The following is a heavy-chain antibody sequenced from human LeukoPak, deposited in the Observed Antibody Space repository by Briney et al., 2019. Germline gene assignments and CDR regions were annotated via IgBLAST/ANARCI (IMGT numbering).Heavy chain of an antibody. Sequence: GESLRLSCVSSGFTFSRYGIHWVRQDPGKGLEWVSFIQTDGSTKYYSDSVKGRFTISRDNPKNTVYLQMNSLSTEDTAVYYCAIEISRLVIHAFDLWGQGTMVTVSS. J-gene: IGHJ3*01. D-gene: IGHD3-9*01. V-gene: IGHV3-30*02. CDR2: IQTDGSTK. CDR1: GFTFSRYG. CDR3: AIEISRLVIHAFDL.